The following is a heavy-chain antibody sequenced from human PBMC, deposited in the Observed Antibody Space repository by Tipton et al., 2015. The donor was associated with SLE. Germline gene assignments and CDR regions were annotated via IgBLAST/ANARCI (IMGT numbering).Heavy chain of an antibody. V-gene: IGHV4-34*01. Sequence: TLSLTCAVYGGSFSGYYWNWIRQPPGKGLEWIGEINHSGSSNYKASLKSRVTISVDRSKNQFSLKLSSVTAADTAVYYCARGDSGRRFDYWGQGTLVTVSS. D-gene: IGHD5-12*01. CDR1: GGSFSGYY. J-gene: IGHJ4*02. CDR3: ARGDSGRRFDY. CDR2: INHSGSS.